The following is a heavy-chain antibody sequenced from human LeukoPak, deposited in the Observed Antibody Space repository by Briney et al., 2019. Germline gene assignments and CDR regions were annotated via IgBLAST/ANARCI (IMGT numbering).Heavy chain of an antibody. CDR2: INPSGGST. CDR3: ARSRYCSGGSCYSILDY. D-gene: IGHD2-15*01. J-gene: IGHJ4*02. CDR1: GYTFTSYY. V-gene: IGHV1-46*01. Sequence: ASVKVSCKASGYTFTSYYMHWVRQAPGQGLEWMGIINPSGGSTSYAQKFQGRVTMTRDMSTSTVYMELSSLRSEDTAVYYCARSRYCSGGSCYSILDYWGQGTLVTVSS.